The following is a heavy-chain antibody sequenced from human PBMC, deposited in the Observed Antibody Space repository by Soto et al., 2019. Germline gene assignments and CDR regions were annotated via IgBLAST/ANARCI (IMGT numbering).Heavy chain of an antibody. J-gene: IGHJ6*02. CDR2: IIPIFGTA. V-gene: IGHV1-69*13. D-gene: IGHD2-15*01. CDR1: GGTFSSYA. CDR3: ARAGECSGGSCYSGPEGTDV. Sequence: ASVKVSCKASGGTFSSYAISWVRQAPGQGLEWMGGIIPIFGTANYAQKFQGRVTITADESTSTAYMELSSLRSEDTAVYYCARAGECSGGSCYSGPEGTDVWGQGTTVTVSS.